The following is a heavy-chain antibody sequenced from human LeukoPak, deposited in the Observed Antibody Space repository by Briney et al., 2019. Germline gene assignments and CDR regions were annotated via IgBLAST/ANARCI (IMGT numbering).Heavy chain of an antibody. CDR3: ARDRRGAAAGRRIWYNWFDP. CDR1: GYTFIGYY. CDR2: INPNSGGT. J-gene: IGHJ5*02. D-gene: IGHD6-13*01. Sequence: ASVKVSCKASGYTFIGYYIHWVRQAPGQGLEWMGWINPNSGGTNYAQKFQGRVTMTRDTSISTAYMELSRLRSDDTAVYYCARDRRGAAAGRRIWYNWFDPWGQGTLVTVSS. V-gene: IGHV1-2*02.